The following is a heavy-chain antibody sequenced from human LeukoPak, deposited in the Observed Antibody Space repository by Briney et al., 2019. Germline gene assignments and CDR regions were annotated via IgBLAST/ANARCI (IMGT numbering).Heavy chain of an antibody. CDR1: GYTFSDYY. V-gene: IGHV3-11*01. CDR3: AKDRASGSGSYSYRGFDY. CDR2: ISSCGSTI. D-gene: IGHD6-19*01. Sequence: GGTLRLSCAASGYTFSDYYTSWISQASGKGLEGVSYISSCGSTIYYADSVKGRFTISRDNAKNPLYLQTNSLRAEDTAVYYCAKDRASGSGSYSYRGFDYWGQGTLVTVSS. J-gene: IGHJ4*02.